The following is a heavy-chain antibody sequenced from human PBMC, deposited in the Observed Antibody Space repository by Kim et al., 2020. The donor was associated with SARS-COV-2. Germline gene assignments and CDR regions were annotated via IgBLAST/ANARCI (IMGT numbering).Heavy chain of an antibody. V-gene: IGHV3-53*04. CDR3: ARGGGVAGTHYYYYGMDV. D-gene: IGHD6-19*01. J-gene: IGHJ6*02. CDR1: GFTVSSNY. Sequence: GGSLRLSCAASGFTVSSNYMSWVRQAPGKGLEWVSVIYSGGSTYYADSVKGRFTISRHNSKNTLYLQMNSLRAEDTAVYYCARGGGVAGTHYYYYGMDVWGQETTVTVSS. CDR2: IYSGGST.